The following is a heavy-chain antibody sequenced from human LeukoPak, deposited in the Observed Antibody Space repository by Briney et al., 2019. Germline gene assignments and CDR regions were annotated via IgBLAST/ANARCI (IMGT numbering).Heavy chain of an antibody. V-gene: IGHV3-30*03. D-gene: IGHD3/OR15-3a*01. CDR3: ARGAWTAYYFDY. CDR1: GFTFSSYG. Sequence: GGSLRLSCAASGFTFSSYGTHWVRQAPGKGLEWVAVISYDGSNKYYADSVKGRFTISRDNAKNSLYLQMNSLRAEDTAVYYCARGAWTAYYFDYWGQGTLVTVSS. J-gene: IGHJ4*02. CDR2: ISYDGSNK.